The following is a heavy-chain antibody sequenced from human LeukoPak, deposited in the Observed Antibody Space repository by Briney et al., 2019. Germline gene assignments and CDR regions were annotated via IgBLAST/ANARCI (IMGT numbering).Heavy chain of an antibody. CDR3: AKDMGYDILTGYSPFDY. CDR1: GFTFSSYS. Sequence: PGGSLRLSCAASGFTFSSYSMNWVRQAPGKGLEWVSSISSSSSYIYYADSVKGRFTISRDNAKNSLYLQMNSLRAEDTALYYCAKDMGYDILTGYSPFDYWGQGTLVTVSS. D-gene: IGHD3-9*01. V-gene: IGHV3-21*04. J-gene: IGHJ4*02. CDR2: ISSSSSYI.